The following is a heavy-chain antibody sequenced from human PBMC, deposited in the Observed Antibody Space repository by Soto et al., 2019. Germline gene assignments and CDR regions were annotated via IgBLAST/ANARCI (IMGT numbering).Heavy chain of an antibody. V-gene: IGHV1-18*04. CDR2: ISAYNGNT. CDR3: GRDKVGYDFWGGYGDYYYYGMDA. D-gene: IGHD3-3*01. J-gene: IGHJ6*02. CDR1: GYTFTSYG. Sequence: GASVKVSCKASGYTFTSYGISWVRQAPGQGLEWMGWISAYNGNTNYAQKLQGRVTMTTDTSTSTAYMELRSLRSDDTAVYYCGRDKVGYDFWGGYGDYYYYGMDAWG.